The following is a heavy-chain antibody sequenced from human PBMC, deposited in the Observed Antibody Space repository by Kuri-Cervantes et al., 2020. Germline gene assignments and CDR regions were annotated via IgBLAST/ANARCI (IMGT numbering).Heavy chain of an antibody. CDR2: INHSGST. Sequence: ESLKISCAVYGGSFSGYYWSWIRQPPGKGLEWIGEINHSGSTNYNPSLKSRVTISVDTSKNQFSLKLSSVTAADTAVYYCARDSRAAAGVDYWGRGTLVTVSS. J-gene: IGHJ4*02. CDR3: ARDSRAAAGVDY. CDR1: GGSFSGYY. V-gene: IGHV4-34*01. D-gene: IGHD6-13*01.